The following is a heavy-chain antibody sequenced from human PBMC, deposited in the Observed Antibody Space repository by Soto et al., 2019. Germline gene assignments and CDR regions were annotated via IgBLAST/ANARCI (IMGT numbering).Heavy chain of an antibody. D-gene: IGHD5-12*01. J-gene: IGHJ4*02. CDR1: GFTFSSYW. CDR2: IKQDGSEK. CDR3: ARVTRVKGLRFFDY. Sequence: EVQLVESGGGLVQPGGSLRLSCAASGFTFSSYWMSWVRQAPGKGLEWVANIKQDGSEKYYVDSVEGRFTISRDNAKNSLYLQMNSLRAEDTAVYYCARVTRVKGLRFFDYWGQGTLVTVSS. V-gene: IGHV3-7*01.